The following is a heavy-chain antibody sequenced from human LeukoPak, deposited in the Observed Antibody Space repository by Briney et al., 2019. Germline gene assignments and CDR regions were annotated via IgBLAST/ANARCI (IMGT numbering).Heavy chain of an antibody. D-gene: IGHD6-19*01. CDR1: GFTFSSYA. CDR3: ARDLPFRAVAGTEVAY. Sequence: PVGSLRLSCAASGFTFSSYAMHRVRQAPGKGLEWVAVISYDGSEKYYTDSVKGRFTISRDNSKNTLYLQINSLRAENTAVYYCARDLPFRAVAGTEVAYWGQGTLVTVSS. V-gene: IGHV3-30-3*01. J-gene: IGHJ4*02. CDR2: ISYDGSEK.